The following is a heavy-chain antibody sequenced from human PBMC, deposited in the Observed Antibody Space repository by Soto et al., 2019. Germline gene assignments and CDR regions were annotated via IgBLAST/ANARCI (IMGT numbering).Heavy chain of an antibody. CDR3: AGDSWTVSAYNYYGMDV. CDR2: IYYTGNT. Sequence: SETLSLTCTVSGDSVSSGNYYWTWIRQPPGKGLEYIGYIYYTGNTYYNPSLKGRAIISADTSKNQFSLKLSCVTAADTAVYYCAGDSWTVSAYNYYGMDVWGQGTTVTVSS. J-gene: IGHJ6*02. D-gene: IGHD1-1*01. CDR1: GDSVSSGNYY. V-gene: IGHV4-30-4*01.